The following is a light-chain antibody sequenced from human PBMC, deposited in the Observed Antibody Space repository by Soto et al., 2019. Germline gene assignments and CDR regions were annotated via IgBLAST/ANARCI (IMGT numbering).Light chain of an antibody. V-gene: IGKV1-9*01. CDR1: QNINSY. CDR2: AAS. Sequence: DFQMTHYPSSLSASLGDRVTMTCRASQNINSYLNWYQQKPGKGPKLLIYAASSLQSGVPPRFSGSGSGTEFTLTINSLQPEDSATYYCQQLFMYPPTFGPGTKVDI. J-gene: IGKJ3*01. CDR3: QQLFMYPPT.